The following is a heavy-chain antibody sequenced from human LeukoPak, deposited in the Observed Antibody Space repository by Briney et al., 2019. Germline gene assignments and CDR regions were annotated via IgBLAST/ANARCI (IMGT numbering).Heavy chain of an antibody. CDR1: GDSINSGNSH. D-gene: IGHD3-10*02. Sequence: PSETLSLTCTVSGDSINSGNSHWTWIRQPLGKGLEWLGSVYDSWNNYYNPSLESRITMSVDTSKNQYSLELSSVIAADTAVYYCASYFVGNGGRGYWGQGALVTVSS. J-gene: IGHJ4*02. CDR3: ASYFVGNGGRGY. V-gene: IGHV4-30-4*01. CDR2: VYDSWNN.